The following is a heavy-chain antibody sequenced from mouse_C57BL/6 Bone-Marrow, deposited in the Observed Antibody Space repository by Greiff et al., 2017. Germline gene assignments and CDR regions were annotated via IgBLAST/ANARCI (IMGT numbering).Heavy chain of an antibody. V-gene: IGHV14-2*01. CDR3: ARTPYYYGSSYEGYFDV. CDR1: GFNIKDYY. Sequence: EVQLQQSGAELVKPGASVKLSCTASGFNIKDYYMHWVKQRTEQGLEWIGRIDPEDGETKYAPKFQGKATFTADTSSNTAYMQLSSLTTEDSAIYYCARTPYYYGSSYEGYFDVWGTGTTVTVSS. CDR2: IDPEDGET. D-gene: IGHD1-1*01. J-gene: IGHJ1*03.